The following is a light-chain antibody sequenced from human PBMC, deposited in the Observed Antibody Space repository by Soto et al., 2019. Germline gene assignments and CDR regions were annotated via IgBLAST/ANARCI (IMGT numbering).Light chain of an antibody. CDR3: QQYYSTLS. CDR2: WAS. CDR1: QSVSTY. J-gene: IGKJ3*01. Sequence: EIVLTQSPGTLSLSPGERATLSCRASQSVSTYLAWYQQKPGQPPKLLIYWASTRESGVPDRFSGSGSGTDFTLTISSLQAEDVAVYYCQQYYSTLSFGPGTKVDIK. V-gene: IGKV4-1*01.